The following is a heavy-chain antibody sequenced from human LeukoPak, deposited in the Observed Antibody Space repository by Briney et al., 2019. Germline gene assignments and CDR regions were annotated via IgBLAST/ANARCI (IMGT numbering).Heavy chain of an antibody. CDR2: MNPNSGNT. CDR1: GYTFTSYG. Sequence: ASVKVSCKASGYTFTSYGISWVRQAPGQGLEWMGWMNPNSGNTGYAQKFQGRVTITRNTSISTAYMELSSLRSEDTAVYYCARGTYYYYYMDVWGKGTTVTVSS. J-gene: IGHJ6*03. V-gene: IGHV1-8*03. CDR3: ARGTYYYYYMDV.